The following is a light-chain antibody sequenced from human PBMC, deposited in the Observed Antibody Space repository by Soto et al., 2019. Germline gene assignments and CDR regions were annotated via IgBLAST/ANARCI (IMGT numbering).Light chain of an antibody. CDR3: HKYNHAPT. CDR1: QGISNY. Sequence: DLQMTQSPSSLSASVGDSVTITCRASQGISNYLAWYQQKPGKVPELLIYAASTLQSGVPSRFSGSGSGTDFSLTISRLQPEDVATYYCHKYNHAPTFGGGTKVEIK. CDR2: AAS. V-gene: IGKV1-27*01. J-gene: IGKJ4*01.